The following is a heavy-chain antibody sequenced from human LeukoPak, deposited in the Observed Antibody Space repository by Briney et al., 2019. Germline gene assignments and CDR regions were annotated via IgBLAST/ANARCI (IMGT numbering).Heavy chain of an antibody. CDR3: AKGRVVVITAYYFDY. Sequence: GGSMRLSCAASGFTFSSYGMHWVRQAPGKGLEWVAFIRYDGSNKYYADSVKGRFTISRDNSKNTLYLQMNSLRAEDTAVYYCAKGRVVVITAYYFDYWGQGTLVTVSS. D-gene: IGHD3-22*01. CDR1: GFTFSSYG. V-gene: IGHV3-30*02. CDR2: IRYDGSNK. J-gene: IGHJ4*02.